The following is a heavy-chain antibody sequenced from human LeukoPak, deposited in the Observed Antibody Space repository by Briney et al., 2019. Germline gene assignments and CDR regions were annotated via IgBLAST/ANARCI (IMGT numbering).Heavy chain of an antibody. V-gene: IGHV3-7*03. D-gene: IGHD3-22*01. CDR1: GFTFRSFW. J-gene: IGHJ3*02. Sequence: GGSLRLSCSGFGFTFRSFWMGWVRQAPGKGLEWVANIKFDGTATNYVTSVRGRFTISRDNAESSLYLQMNSLRAEDTAVYYCARVISAVYYDSSGFRAFDIWGQGTMVTVSS. CDR3: ARVISAVYYDSSGFRAFDI. CDR2: IKFDGTAT.